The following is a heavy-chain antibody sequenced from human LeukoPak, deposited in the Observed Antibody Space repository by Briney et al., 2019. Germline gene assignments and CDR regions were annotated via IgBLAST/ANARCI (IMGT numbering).Heavy chain of an antibody. CDR1: GFTFSSYW. Sequence: PGGSLRLSCAASGFTFSSYWMSWVRQAPGKGLEWVANIKQDGSEKYYVDSVKGRFTISRDNAKNSLSLQMSSLRAEDTAVYYCARDLYGSGGDAFDIWGQGTMVTVSS. J-gene: IGHJ3*02. V-gene: IGHV3-7*01. CDR3: ARDLYGSGGDAFDI. D-gene: IGHD3-10*01. CDR2: IKQDGSEK.